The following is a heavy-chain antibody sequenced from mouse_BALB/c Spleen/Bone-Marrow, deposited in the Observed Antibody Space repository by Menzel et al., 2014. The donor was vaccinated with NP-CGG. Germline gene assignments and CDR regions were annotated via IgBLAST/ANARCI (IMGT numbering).Heavy chain of an antibody. D-gene: IGHD2-10*01. CDR1: GYTFTDYY. J-gene: IGHJ2*01. V-gene: IGHV1-19*01. CDR3: ARPPYYGKYGDY. Sequence: SGPELVKPGASVKMSCKASGYTFTDYYMDWVKQSHGESFEWIGRVNPYNGGTSYNQKFKGKATLTVDKSSSTAYMELNRMTSEDSAVYYCARPPYYGKYGDYGGQGTTLTVSS. CDR2: VNPYNGGT.